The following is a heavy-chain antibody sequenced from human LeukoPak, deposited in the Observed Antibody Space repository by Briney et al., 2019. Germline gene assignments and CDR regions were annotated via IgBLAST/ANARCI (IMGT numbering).Heavy chain of an antibody. J-gene: IGHJ3*02. V-gene: IGHV3-66*01. CDR2: IYSGGST. CDR1: GFTVSSNY. Sequence: PGGSLRLSCAASGFTVSSNYMSWVRQAPGKGLEWVSVIYSGGSTYYADSVKGRFTISRDNSKNTLYLQMNSLRAEDTAVYYCARGRPLWFGELWVFDAFDIWGQGTMVTVSS. D-gene: IGHD3-10*01. CDR3: ARGRPLWFGELWVFDAFDI.